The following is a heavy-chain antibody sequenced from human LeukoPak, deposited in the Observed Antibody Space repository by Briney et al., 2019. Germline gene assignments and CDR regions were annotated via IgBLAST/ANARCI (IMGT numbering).Heavy chain of an antibody. J-gene: IGHJ4*02. CDR1: GFTFSSYA. V-gene: IGHV3-23*01. CDR3: AKAPYTYYDILTGYYFDY. D-gene: IGHD3-9*01. CDR2: ISGSGGST. Sequence: PGGSLRLSCAASGFTFSSYAMSWVRQAPGKGLEWVSAISGSGGSTYYADSVKGRFTISRDNSKNTLYLQMNSLRAEDTAVYYCAKAPYTYYDILTGYYFDYWGQGTLVTVSS.